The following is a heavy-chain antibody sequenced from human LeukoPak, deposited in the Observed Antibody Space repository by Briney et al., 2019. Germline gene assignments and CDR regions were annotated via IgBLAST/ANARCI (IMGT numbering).Heavy chain of an antibody. CDR2: MYYNGNA. D-gene: IGHD1-1*01. V-gene: IGHV4-59*01. J-gene: IGHJ4*02. CDR3: AGNSYINYIDY. Sequence: SETLSLTCTVSGASLNSYYWSWIRQPPGKGLEWIGYMYYNGNANYNPSLKSRVTISLDTSENQFSLKLSSMNAADTAVYYCAGNSYINYIDYWGQGTLVTVSS. CDR1: GASLNSYY.